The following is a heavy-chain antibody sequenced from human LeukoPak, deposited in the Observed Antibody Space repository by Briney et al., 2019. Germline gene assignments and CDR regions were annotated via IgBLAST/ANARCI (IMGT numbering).Heavy chain of an antibody. J-gene: IGHJ4*02. Sequence: PSETLSLTCTVSGGSISSSSYYWGWIRQPPGKGLEWIGSIYYSGSTYYNPSLKSRVTISVDTSKNHFSLKLTSVTAADTAVYSCARHDYGDYGAFDSWGQGTLVTVSS. CDR2: IYYSGST. V-gene: IGHV4-39*07. CDR1: GGSISSSSYY. D-gene: IGHD4-17*01. CDR3: ARHDYGDYGAFDS.